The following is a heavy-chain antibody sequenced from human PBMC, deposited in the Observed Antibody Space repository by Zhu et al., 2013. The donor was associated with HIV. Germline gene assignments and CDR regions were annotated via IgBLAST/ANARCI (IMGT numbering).Heavy chain of an antibody. Sequence: VRQAPGQGLEWMGWFNPKNFDTNYAQMFSGRVTMTGDTSITTAYMDVTRLTSDDTAVYYCVRDLYSTSSRPFDIWGQGTMVTVSS. D-gene: IGHD6-6*01. CDR3: VRDLYSTSSRPFDI. CDR2: FNPKNFDT. J-gene: IGHJ3*02. V-gene: IGHV1-2*02.